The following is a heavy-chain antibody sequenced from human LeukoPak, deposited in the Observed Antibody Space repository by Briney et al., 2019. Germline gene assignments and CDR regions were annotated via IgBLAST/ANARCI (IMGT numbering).Heavy chain of an antibody. J-gene: IGHJ5*02. D-gene: IGHD5-18*01. CDR1: GGSISSSSYY. CDR3: ARGEAGYSYGYRSVDNWFDP. Sequence: SETLSLTCTVAGGSISSSSYYSGWIRQPPGKGLEWIGSIYYSGSTYYNPSLKSRVTISVDTSKNQFSLKLSSVTAADTAVYYCARGEAGYSYGYRSVDNWFDPWGQGTLVTVSS. CDR2: IYYSGST. V-gene: IGHV4-39*07.